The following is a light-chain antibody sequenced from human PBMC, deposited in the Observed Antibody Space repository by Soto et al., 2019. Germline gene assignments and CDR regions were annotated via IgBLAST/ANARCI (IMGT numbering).Light chain of an antibody. Sequence: QSVLTQPRSVSVSPGQSVTISCTGTGSDVGGYNYVSWYQEHPGKAPKLMIYDVTKRPSGVPDRFSGSKSGNTASLTISGLQAEDEADYYCCSYAGTYTYVFGTGTKVTVL. V-gene: IGLV2-11*01. CDR1: GSDVGGYNY. CDR3: CSYAGTYTYV. J-gene: IGLJ1*01. CDR2: DVT.